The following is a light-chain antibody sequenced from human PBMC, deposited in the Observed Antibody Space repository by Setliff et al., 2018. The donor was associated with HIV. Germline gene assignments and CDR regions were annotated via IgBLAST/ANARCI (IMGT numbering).Light chain of an antibody. CDR2: GVT. V-gene: IGLV2-14*03. Sequence: QSVLTQPASVSGSPGQSITISCIGTGRDIGGYNYVSWYQQHPGKAPKPIIYGVTKRSSGVSNRFSGSKAGTTASLTISGLQAEDEADYYCSSYTSTSAYVFGTGTKGTV. CDR3: SSYTSTSAYV. J-gene: IGLJ1*01. CDR1: GRDIGGYNY.